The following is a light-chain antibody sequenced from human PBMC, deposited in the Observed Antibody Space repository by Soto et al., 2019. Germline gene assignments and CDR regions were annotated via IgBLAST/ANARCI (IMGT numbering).Light chain of an antibody. CDR1: QTISSW. V-gene: IGKV1-5*03. J-gene: IGKJ1*01. Sequence: LSGSVGDRVTITCRASQTISSWLAWYQQKPGKAPKLLIYKASTLKSGVPSRFSGSGSGTEFTLTISSLRPEDIATYFCQQSYSSPPWTFGQGTKVDIK. CDR2: KAS. CDR3: QQSYSSPPWT.